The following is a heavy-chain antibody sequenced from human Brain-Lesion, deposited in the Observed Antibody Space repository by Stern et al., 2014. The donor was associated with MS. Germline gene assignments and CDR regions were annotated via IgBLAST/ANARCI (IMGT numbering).Heavy chain of an antibody. Sequence: VQLLESGGGLVQPGGSLRLSCAASGFSFSTYAMSWVRQTQGKGLQWVSVISGRGGATYYADSVKGRFTISRDNSKNTLYLQMDSLRADDTAVYYCAKWPHHIAVAGTRYFQHWGQGTLVTVSS. CDR1: GFSFSTYA. J-gene: IGHJ1*01. CDR3: AKWPHHIAVAGTRYFQH. CDR2: ISGRGGAT. D-gene: IGHD6-19*01. V-gene: IGHV3-23*01.